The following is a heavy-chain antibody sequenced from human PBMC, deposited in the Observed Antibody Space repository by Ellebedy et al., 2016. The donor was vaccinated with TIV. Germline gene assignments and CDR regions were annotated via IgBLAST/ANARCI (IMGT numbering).Heavy chain of an antibody. CDR3: AREKSGHKWNDGFDS. CDR2: ISSSGAYR. Sequence: GESLKISCAASGSTISRSWMSWVRQAPGKGLEWVSSISSSGAYRYHADSMEGRFTISRDNAKNSLYLQMNSLRADDTAVYYCAREKSGHKWNDGFDSWGQGTLVTVSS. J-gene: IGHJ4*02. D-gene: IGHD1-1*01. CDR1: GSTISRSW. V-gene: IGHV3-21*01.